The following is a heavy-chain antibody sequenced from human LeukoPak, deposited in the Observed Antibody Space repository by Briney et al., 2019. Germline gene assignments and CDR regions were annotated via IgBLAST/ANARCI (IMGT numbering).Heavy chain of an antibody. V-gene: IGHV3-23*01. Sequence: PGGSLRLSCAASGFTFSSYAMSWVRQAPGKGLEWVSAISGSGGSTYYADSVKGRFTISRDNSKNTLYLQMNSLRAEDTAVYYCASEPHPSNNDYKKQWLLRYDAFDIWGQGTMVTVSS. D-gene: IGHD6-19*01. CDR1: GFTFSSYA. CDR2: ISGSGGST. J-gene: IGHJ3*02. CDR3: ASEPHPSNNDYKKQWLLRYDAFDI.